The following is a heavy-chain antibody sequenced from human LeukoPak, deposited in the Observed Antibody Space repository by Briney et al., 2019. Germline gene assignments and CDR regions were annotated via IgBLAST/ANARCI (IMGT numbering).Heavy chain of an antibody. V-gene: IGHV3-21*01. CDR3: AREGGGYYYGDY. D-gene: IGHD3-22*01. CDR1: GFTFSNYS. Sequence: GGSLRLSCAGSGFTFSNYSINWVRQAPGKGLEWVSSISPSSHYIYYADSVKGRFSISRDNAKNSLYLQMNSLRAEDTAVYYCAREGGGYYYGDYWGQGTLVTVSS. J-gene: IGHJ4*02. CDR2: ISPSSHYI.